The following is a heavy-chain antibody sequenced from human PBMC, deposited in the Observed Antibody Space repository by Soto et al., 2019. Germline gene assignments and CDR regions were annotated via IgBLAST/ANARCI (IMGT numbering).Heavy chain of an antibody. D-gene: IGHD6-19*01. CDR2: INWSGSST. Sequence: EVQLVESGGGVVRPGGSLRLSCAASGFTFEDHGMTWVRQVPGKGLEWVAEINWSGSSTSYADSVKGRFTISRDNAKNSLYLQMNSLRAEDTALYFCARDGGVAVAVDASDIWGQGTMVIVSS. CDR1: GFTFEDHG. V-gene: IGHV3-20*04. J-gene: IGHJ3*02. CDR3: ARDGGVAVAVDASDI.